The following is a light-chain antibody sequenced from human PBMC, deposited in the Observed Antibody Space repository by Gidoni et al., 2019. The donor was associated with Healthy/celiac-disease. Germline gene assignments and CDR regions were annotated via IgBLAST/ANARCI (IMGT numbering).Light chain of an antibody. CDR3: QSYDSSLSGPL. J-gene: IGLJ3*02. V-gene: IGLV1-40*01. CDR1: SSNSGAGYD. CDR2: GNS. Sequence: QSVLTQPPSVSGAPGQRVTISCPGSSSNSGAGYDVHWYQQLPGTAPKLLIYGNSNRPSGVPDRLSGSKSGTSASLAITGLQAEDEADYYCQSYDSSLSGPLFGGGTKLTVL.